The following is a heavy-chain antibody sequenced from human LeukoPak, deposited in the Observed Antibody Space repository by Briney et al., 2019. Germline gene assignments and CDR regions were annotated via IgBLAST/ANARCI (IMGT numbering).Heavy chain of an antibody. CDR2: IYPGDSHT. V-gene: IGHV5-51*01. CDR1: GYIFTNYW. CDR3: ARRQGCSSTSCPPDY. J-gene: IGHJ4*02. Sequence: GESLKISCKASGYIFTNYWIGWVRQMPGKGLEWMGIIYPGDSHTRYSPSFQGQVTISADKSISTAYLQWSSLKASDTAMYYCARRQGCSSTSCPPDYWGQGTLVTVSP. D-gene: IGHD2-2*01.